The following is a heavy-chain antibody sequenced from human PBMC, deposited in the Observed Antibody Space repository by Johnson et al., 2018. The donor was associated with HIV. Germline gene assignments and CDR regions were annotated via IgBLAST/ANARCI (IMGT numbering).Heavy chain of an antibody. Sequence: EVQLVESGGGLVQPGGSLRLSCAASGFTVSSNYMSWVRQAPGKGLEWVSVIYSGGNTYYADSVKGRFTISRDNSKNTLYLQMNSPRVEDTAVYYCARGSYDGDAFDIWGQGTMVTVSS. J-gene: IGHJ3*02. CDR1: GFTVSSNY. D-gene: IGHD1-26*01. V-gene: IGHV3-66*01. CDR2: IYSGGNT. CDR3: ARGSYDGDAFDI.